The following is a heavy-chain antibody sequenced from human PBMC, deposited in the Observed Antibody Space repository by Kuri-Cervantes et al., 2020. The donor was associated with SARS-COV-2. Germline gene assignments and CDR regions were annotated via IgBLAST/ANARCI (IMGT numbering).Heavy chain of an antibody. CDR2: IYYSGST. Sequence: ESLKISCTVSGGSISSYYWSWIRQPPGKGLEWIGYIYYSGSTNYNPSLKSRVTISVDTSKNQFSLKLSSVTAADTAVYYCAGGSGEGPYYYYYGMDVWGQGTTVTVSS. CDR3: AGGSGEGPYYYYYGMDV. J-gene: IGHJ6*02. V-gene: IGHV4-59*01. D-gene: IGHD3-10*01. CDR1: GGSISSYY.